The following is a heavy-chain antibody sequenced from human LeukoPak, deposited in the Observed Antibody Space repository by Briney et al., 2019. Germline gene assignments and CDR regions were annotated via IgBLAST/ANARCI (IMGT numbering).Heavy chain of an antibody. Sequence: ASVKVSCKASGYTFTSYGISWVRQAPGQGLEWMGWISAYNGSTNYAQKLQGRVTMTTDTSTSTAYMELRSLRSDDTAVYYCARVAHLTGTTWFDPWGQGTLVTVSS. CDR1: GYTFTSYG. V-gene: IGHV1-18*01. J-gene: IGHJ5*02. CDR3: ARVAHLTGTTWFDP. CDR2: ISAYNGST. D-gene: IGHD1-7*01.